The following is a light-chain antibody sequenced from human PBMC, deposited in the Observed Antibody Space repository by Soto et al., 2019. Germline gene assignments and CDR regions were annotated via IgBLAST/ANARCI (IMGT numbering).Light chain of an antibody. J-gene: IGLJ2*01. CDR1: SSDVGGYNY. V-gene: IGLV2-14*03. CDR3: SSYTSSSTVI. CDR2: DVI. Sequence: QSVLTQPASVSGSPGQSITISCTGTSSDVGGYNYVSWYQQHPGKAPKLMIYDVINRPSGVSYRFSGSKSGNTASLTISGLQAEDEADYYCSSYTSSSTVIFGGGTKLTVL.